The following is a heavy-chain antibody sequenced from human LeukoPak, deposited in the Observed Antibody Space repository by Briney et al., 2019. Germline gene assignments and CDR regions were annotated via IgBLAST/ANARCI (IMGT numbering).Heavy chain of an antibody. Sequence: PGGSLRLSCAAPGFTFSSYAMSWVRQAPGEGLEWVSRINSDGSSTSYADSVKGRFTISRDNAKNTLYLQMNSLRAEDTAVYYCATGYSSSWYPSWAYYFDYWGQGTLVTVSS. V-gene: IGHV3-74*01. CDR2: INSDGSST. D-gene: IGHD6-13*01. J-gene: IGHJ4*02. CDR1: GFTFSSYA. CDR3: ATGYSSSWYPSWAYYFDY.